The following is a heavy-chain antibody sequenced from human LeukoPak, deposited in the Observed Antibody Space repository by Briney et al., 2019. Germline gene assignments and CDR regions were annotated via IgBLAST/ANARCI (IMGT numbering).Heavy chain of an antibody. Sequence: GSSVKVSCKASGGTFSSYAISWVRQAPGQGLEWMRGIIPVFGTANYAQKFQGRVTITTDESTSTAYMELSSLRSEDTAVYYCASRVGATTGYYFDYWGQGTLVTVSS. V-gene: IGHV1-69*05. J-gene: IGHJ4*02. CDR1: GGTFSSYA. CDR3: ASRVGATTGYYFDY. CDR2: IIPVFGTA. D-gene: IGHD1-26*01.